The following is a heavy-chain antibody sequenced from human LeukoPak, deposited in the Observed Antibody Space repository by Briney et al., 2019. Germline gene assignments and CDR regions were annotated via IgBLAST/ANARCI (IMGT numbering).Heavy chain of an antibody. CDR2: IFPSGGEI. CDR1: GFTFSTFA. CDR3: ATYRQVLLPFES. Sequence: HGGSLRLSCAASGFTFSTFAMIWVGQPPGKGLEWVSSIFPSGGEIHYADSVRGRFTISRDNSKSTLSLQMNSLRAEDTAIYYCATYRQVLLPFESWGQGTLVTVSS. J-gene: IGHJ4*02. V-gene: IGHV3-23*01. D-gene: IGHD2-8*02.